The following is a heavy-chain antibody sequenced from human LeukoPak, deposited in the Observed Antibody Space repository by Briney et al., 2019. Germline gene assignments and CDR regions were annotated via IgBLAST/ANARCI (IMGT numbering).Heavy chain of an antibody. D-gene: IGHD2-8*01. CDR3: ARDSPLYGRYYFDY. J-gene: IGHJ4*02. CDR2: INPNSGGT. V-gene: IGHV1-2*02. Sequence: ASVKVSCKASGYTFTCYYMHWVRQAPGQGLEWMGWINPNSGGTNYAQKFQGSVTMTRDTSISTAYMELSRLRSDDTAVYFCARDSPLYGRYYFDYWGQGTLVTVSS. CDR1: GYTFTCYY.